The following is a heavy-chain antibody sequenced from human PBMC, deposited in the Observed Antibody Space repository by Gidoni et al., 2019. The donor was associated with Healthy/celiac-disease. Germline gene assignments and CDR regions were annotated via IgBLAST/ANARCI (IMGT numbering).Heavy chain of an antibody. J-gene: IGHJ6*02. V-gene: IGHV1-69*01. CDR3: ARAPSVGYVDYGDYRGNRIYYYYYGMDV. D-gene: IGHD4-17*01. CDR2: IIPIFGTA. CDR1: GGTFSSYA. Sequence: QVQLVQSAAALKTPGSSVKVSCKASGGTFSSYALRWVRQAPRQGLEWMGRIIPIFGTANDAQEIQGRVTITADETTSTAYMELSSLRSEDTAVYYCARAPSVGYVDYGDYRGNRIYYYYYGMDVWGQGTTVTVSS.